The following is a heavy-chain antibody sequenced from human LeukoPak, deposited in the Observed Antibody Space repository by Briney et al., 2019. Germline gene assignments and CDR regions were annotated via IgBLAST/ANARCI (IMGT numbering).Heavy chain of an antibody. V-gene: IGHV4-31*03. Sequence: SQTLSLTCTVSGGSISSGGYYWSWIRQHPGKGLEWIGYIYYSGSTYYNPSLKSRVTIPVGTSKNQFSLKLSSVTAADTAVYYCARFYGSGSYRGYWFDPWGQGTLVTVSS. CDR2: IYYSGST. CDR3: ARFYGSGSYRGYWFDP. D-gene: IGHD3-10*01. J-gene: IGHJ5*02. CDR1: GGSISSGGYY.